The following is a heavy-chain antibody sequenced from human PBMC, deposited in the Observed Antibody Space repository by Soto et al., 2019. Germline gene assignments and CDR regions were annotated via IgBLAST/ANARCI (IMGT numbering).Heavy chain of an antibody. V-gene: IGHV1-69*01. CDR3: ARGIPMTTVKPDAFDI. Sequence: QVQLVQSGAEVKKPGSSVKVSCKASGGTFSSYAISWVRQAPGQGLEWMGGIIPIFGTANYAQKFQGRVTITADESTSTAYMELSSPRSEDTAVYYCARGIPMTTVKPDAFDIWGQGTMVTVSS. CDR1: GGTFSSYA. D-gene: IGHD4-17*01. CDR2: IIPIFGTA. J-gene: IGHJ3*02.